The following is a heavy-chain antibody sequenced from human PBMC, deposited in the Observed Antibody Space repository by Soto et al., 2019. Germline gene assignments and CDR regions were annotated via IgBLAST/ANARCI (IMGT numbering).Heavy chain of an antibody. V-gene: IGHV4-31*03. CDR2: IYYSGST. J-gene: IGHJ4*02. Sequence: LSLACTVSGGSISSGGYYWSWIRQHPGKGLEWIGYIYYSGSTYYNPSLKSRVTISVDTSKNQFSLKLSSVTAADTAVYYCARFRGFGEGTYFDYWGQGTLVTVSS. D-gene: IGHD3-10*01. CDR3: ARFRGFGEGTYFDY. CDR1: GGSISSGGYY.